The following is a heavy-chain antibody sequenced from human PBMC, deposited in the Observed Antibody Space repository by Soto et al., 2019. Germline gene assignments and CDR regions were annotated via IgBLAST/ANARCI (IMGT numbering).Heavy chain of an antibody. V-gene: IGHV1-69*13. CDR3: ARIGDGYNYYFDY. J-gene: IGHJ4*02. D-gene: IGHD5-12*01. CDR1: GGPFRRYV. Sequence: SLTLSCQAYGGPFRRYVISSLLPAPGQGLEWMGWISPILGTANYAQKFQGRVTITADESTSTAYMELSRLRSEETAVYYCARIGDGYNYYFDYWGQGTLVTV. CDR2: ISPILGTA.